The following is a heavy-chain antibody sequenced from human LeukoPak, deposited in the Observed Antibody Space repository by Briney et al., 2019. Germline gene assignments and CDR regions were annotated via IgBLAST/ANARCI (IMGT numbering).Heavy chain of an antibody. D-gene: IGHD6-13*01. V-gene: IGHV3-21*04. CDR3: AKGLGSSSWLDD. CDR2: ISSSSSYI. CDR1: GFTFSSYS. J-gene: IGHJ5*02. Sequence: GGSLRLSCAASGFTFSSYSMNWVRQAPGKGLEWVSSISSSSSYIYYADSVKGRFTISRDNSKNSLYLQMNSLRTEDTALYYCAKGLGSSSWLDDWGQGTLVTVSS.